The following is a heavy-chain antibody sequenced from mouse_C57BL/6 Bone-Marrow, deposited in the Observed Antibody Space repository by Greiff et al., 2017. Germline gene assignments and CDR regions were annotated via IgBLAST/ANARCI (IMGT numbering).Heavy chain of an antibody. CDR2: IWRGGST. CDR1: GFSLTSYG. D-gene: IGHD1-1*01. Sequence: VQLQQSGPGLVQPSQSLSITCTVSGFSLTSYGVHWVRQSPGKGLEWLGVIWRGGSTDYNAAFMSRLSITKDNSKSQVFFKMNSLQADDTAIYYCAKRDYGSSWYFDVWGTGTTVTVSS. CDR3: AKRDYGSSWYFDV. V-gene: IGHV2-5*01. J-gene: IGHJ1*03.